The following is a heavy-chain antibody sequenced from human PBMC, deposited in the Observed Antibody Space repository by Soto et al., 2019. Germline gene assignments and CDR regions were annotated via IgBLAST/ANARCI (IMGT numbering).Heavy chain of an antibody. CDR3: ARDHYGGNSHFEY. D-gene: IGHD4-17*01. V-gene: IGHV1-2*04. J-gene: IGHJ4*02. CDR2: INPNSGGT. CDR1: GYTFTGYY. Sequence: ASVKVSCKASGYTFTGYYMHWVRQAPGQGLEWMGWINPNSGGTNYAQKFQGWVTMTRDTSISTAYMELSRLRSDDTAMYYCARDHYGGNSHFEYRGQGTLVTVSS.